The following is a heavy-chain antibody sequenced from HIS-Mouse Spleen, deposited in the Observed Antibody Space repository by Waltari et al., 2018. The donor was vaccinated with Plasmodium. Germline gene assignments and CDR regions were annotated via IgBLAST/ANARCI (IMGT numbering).Heavy chain of an antibody. CDR2: ISYDGSNK. CDR1: GFTFSSYA. D-gene: IGHD3-3*01. V-gene: IGHV3-30*04. Sequence: QVQLVESGGGVVQPGRSLRLSCAASGFTFSSYAMHWVRQATGKGWGWVAVISYDGSNKYYADSVKGRFTISRDNSKNTLYLQMNSLRAEDTAVYYCARLYYDFWSGYYPYGMDVWGQGTTVTVSS. J-gene: IGHJ6*02. CDR3: ARLYYDFWSGYYPYGMDV.